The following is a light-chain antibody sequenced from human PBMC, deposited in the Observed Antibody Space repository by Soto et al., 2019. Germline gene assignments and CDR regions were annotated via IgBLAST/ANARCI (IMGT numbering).Light chain of an antibody. CDR1: SSNIGSNS. Sequence: VLTQPPSASGTPGQRVTISCSGSSSNIGSNSVHWYQQLPGTAPKLLIYSNSQRPSGVPERISGSKSGTSASLAISGLRSEDEADYYCAAWDDSLSGVVFGGGTKLTVL. J-gene: IGLJ2*01. V-gene: IGLV1-47*01. CDR2: SNS. CDR3: AAWDDSLSGVV.